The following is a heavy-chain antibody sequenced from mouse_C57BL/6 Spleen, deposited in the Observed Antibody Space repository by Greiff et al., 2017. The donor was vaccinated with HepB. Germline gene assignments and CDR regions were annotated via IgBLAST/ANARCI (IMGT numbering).Heavy chain of an antibody. J-gene: IGHJ3*01. CDR2: IYPRSGNT. CDR1: GYTFTSYG. CDR3: ARYDYDVFAY. D-gene: IGHD2-4*01. Sequence: VQLQQSGAELARPGASVKLSCKASGYTFTSYGISWVKQRTGQGLEWIGEIYPRSGNTYYNEKFKGKATLTADKSSSTAYMEFRSLTSEDSAVYFCARYDYDVFAYWGQGTLVTVSA. V-gene: IGHV1-81*01.